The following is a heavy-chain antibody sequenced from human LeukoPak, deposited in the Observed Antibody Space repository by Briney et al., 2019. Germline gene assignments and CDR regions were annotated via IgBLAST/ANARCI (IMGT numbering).Heavy chain of an antibody. Sequence: KPSETLSLTCGVFGVSINDYYWSWIRQSPAKGLEWIGEISHTEGTRYNPSLESRVTMSVGTSENQLSLKLIFVTAADTAVYYCARIRCGHSGSVCYNHWGLGTLVTVSS. CDR1: GVSINDYY. J-gene: IGHJ4*02. D-gene: IGHD3-9*01. CDR2: ISHTEGT. CDR3: ARIRCGHSGSVCYNH. V-gene: IGHV4-34*01.